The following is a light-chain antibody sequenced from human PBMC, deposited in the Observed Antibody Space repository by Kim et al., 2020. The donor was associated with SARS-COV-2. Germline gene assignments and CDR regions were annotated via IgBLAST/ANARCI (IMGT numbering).Light chain of an antibody. J-gene: IGLJ2*01. CDR3: GADHGSGSNFVV. Sequence: QPVLTQPPSVSASLGASVTLTCTLSSGYSNYKVDWYQQRPGKGPRFVMRVGTGGIVGSKGDGIPDRFSVLGSGLNRYLTIKNIQEEDESDYHCGADHGSGSNFVVFGGGTKLTVL. CDR1: SGYSNYK. CDR2: VGTGGIVG. V-gene: IGLV9-49*01.